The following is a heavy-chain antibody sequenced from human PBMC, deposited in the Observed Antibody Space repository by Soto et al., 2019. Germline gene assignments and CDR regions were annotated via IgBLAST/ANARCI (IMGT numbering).Heavy chain of an antibody. CDR3: ARYPVVATTHDAFDI. CDR1: GGSFSGYY. V-gene: IGHV4-34*01. CDR2: INHSGST. J-gene: IGHJ3*02. Sequence: QVQLQQWGAGLLKPSETLSLTCAVYGGSFSGYYWSWIRQPPGKGLEWIGEINHSGSTNYNPSLKGRVTISVDTYKNQFSLKLSSVTAADTAVYYCARYPVVATTHDAFDIWGQGTMVTVSS. D-gene: IGHD5-12*01.